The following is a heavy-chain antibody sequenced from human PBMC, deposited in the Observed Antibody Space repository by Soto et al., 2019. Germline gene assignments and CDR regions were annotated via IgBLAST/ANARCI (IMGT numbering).Heavy chain of an antibody. D-gene: IGHD5-12*01. CDR3: TTEDIVATIRFFDY. J-gene: IGHJ4*02. CDR1: GFTFSNAW. V-gene: IGHV3-15*07. Sequence: PGGSLRLSCAASGFTFSNAWMNWVRQAPGKGLEWVGRIKSKTDGGTTDYAAPVKGRFTISRDDSKNTLYLQTNSLKTEDTAVYYCTTEDIVATIRFFDYWGQGTLVTVSS. CDR2: IKSKTDGGTT.